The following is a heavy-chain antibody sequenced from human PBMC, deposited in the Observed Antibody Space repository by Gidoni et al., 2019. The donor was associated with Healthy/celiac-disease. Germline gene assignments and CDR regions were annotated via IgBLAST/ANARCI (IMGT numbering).Heavy chain of an antibody. J-gene: IGHJ3*02. V-gene: IGHV3-15*01. CDR3: TTEVPAATDDAFDI. CDR2: IKSKTDGGTT. D-gene: IGHD2-2*01. CDR1: GFTFRNAW. Sequence: EVQLVESGGGLVKPGGSLRLSCAASGFTFRNAWMSWVRQAPGKGLEWVGRIKSKTDGGTTDYAAPVKGRFTISRDDSKNTLYLQMNSLKTEDTAVYYCTTEVPAATDDAFDIWGQGTMVTVSS.